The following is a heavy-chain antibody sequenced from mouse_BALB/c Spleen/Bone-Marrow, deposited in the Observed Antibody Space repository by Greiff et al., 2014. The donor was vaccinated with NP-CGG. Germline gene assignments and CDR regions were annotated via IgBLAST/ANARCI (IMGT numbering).Heavy chain of an antibody. CDR1: GYTFTDYE. D-gene: IGHD4-1*01. CDR2: IDPETGGT. Sequence: VHLVESGAELVRPGASVTLSCKASGYTFTDYEMHWVKQTPVHGLEWIGAIDPETGGTAYNQKFRGKATLTADKSSSTAYMELRSLTSEDSAVYYCTRSETGPFAYWGQGTLVTVSA. V-gene: IGHV1-15*01. J-gene: IGHJ3*01. CDR3: TRSETGPFAY.